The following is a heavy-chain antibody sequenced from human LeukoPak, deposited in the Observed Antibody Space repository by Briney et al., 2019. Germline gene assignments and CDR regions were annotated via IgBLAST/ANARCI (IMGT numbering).Heavy chain of an antibody. V-gene: IGHV4-59*08. Sequence: SETLSLTCTVSGGSISSYYWSWIRQPPGKGLEWIGYIYYSGSTNYNPSPKSRVTISVDTSKNQFSLKLSSVTAADTAVYYCARLGGVDTAMVDYWGQGTLVTVSS. D-gene: IGHD5-18*01. CDR1: GGSISSYY. CDR3: ARLGGVDTAMVDY. CDR2: IYYSGST. J-gene: IGHJ4*02.